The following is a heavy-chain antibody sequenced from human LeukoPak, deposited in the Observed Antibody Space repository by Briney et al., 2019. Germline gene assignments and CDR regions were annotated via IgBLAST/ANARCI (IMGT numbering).Heavy chain of an antibody. CDR3: ARQTPTMIVSGDAFDI. CDR1: GGSISSYY. J-gene: IGHJ3*02. Sequence: SETLSLTCAVSGGSISSYYWNWIRQPPGKGLEWIGYIYYSGSTNYNPSLKSRVTISVDTSKNQFSLKLSSVTAADTAVYYCARQTPTMIVSGDAFDIWGQGTMVTVSS. D-gene: IGHD3-22*01. CDR2: IYYSGST. V-gene: IGHV4-59*08.